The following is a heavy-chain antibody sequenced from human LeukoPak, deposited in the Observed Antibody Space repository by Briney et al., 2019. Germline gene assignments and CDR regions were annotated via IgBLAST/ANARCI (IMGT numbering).Heavy chain of an antibody. D-gene: IGHD1-26*01. V-gene: IGHV3-23*01. J-gene: IGHJ6*02. CDR1: GFTFSSYA. CDR3: AKDRSGSYSRYYYYGMDV. Sequence: PGGSLRLSCAASGFTFSSYAMSWVRQAPGKGLEWVSAISGSGGSTYYADSVKGRFTISRDNSKNTLYLQMNSLRAEDTAVYYCAKDRSGSYSRYYYYGMDVWGQGTTVTVSS. CDR2: ISGSGGST.